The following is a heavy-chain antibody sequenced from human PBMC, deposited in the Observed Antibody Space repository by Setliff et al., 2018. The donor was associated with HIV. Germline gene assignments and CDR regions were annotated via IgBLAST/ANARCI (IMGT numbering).Heavy chain of an antibody. V-gene: IGHV4-61*01. Sequence: SETLSLTCTVSGGSVSSGSYYWSWIRQPPGKGLEWIGYTYYSGSTNYNPSRKSRVTMTRDTSTSTAYMELRSLRSDDTAVYYCARSEHSSSWYLGVDYYYYGMDVWGQGTTVTVSS. CDR2: TYYSGST. D-gene: IGHD6-13*01. J-gene: IGHJ6*02. CDR3: ARSEHSSSWYLGVDYYYYGMDV. CDR1: GGSVSSGSYY.